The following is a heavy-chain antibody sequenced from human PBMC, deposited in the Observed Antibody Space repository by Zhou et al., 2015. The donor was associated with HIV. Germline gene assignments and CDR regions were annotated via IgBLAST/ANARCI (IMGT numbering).Heavy chain of an antibody. V-gene: IGHV3-30*03. Sequence: QVQLVESGGGVVQPGRSLRLSCAASGFTFDRYGIHWVRQAPGKGLEWVAHISYDGSLRWHADSVKGRFIISRDNSKSTLYLQMNSLRVEDTAIYYCSTGGFGDPTWEWFDPWGQGTLVTVSS. D-gene: IGHD3-10*01. CDR3: STGGFGDPTWEWFDP. J-gene: IGHJ5*02. CDR1: GFTFDRYG. CDR2: ISYDGSLR.